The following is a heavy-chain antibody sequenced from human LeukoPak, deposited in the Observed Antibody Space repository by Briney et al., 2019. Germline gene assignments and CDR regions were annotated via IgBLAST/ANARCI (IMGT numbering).Heavy chain of an antibody. Sequence: PGGSLRLSCAASGFTFSSYSMNWVRQAPGKGLEWVSSISSSSSYIYYADSVKGRFTISRDNAKNSLYLQMNSLRAEDTAVYYCARSGYCSSTSCYQVYGMDVWGQGTTVTVSS. CDR3: ARSGYCSSTSCYQVYGMDV. D-gene: IGHD2-2*01. CDR2: ISSSSSYI. V-gene: IGHV3-21*01. J-gene: IGHJ6*02. CDR1: GFTFSSYS.